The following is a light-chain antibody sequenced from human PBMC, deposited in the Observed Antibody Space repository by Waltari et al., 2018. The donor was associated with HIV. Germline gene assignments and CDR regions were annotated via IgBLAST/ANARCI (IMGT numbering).Light chain of an antibody. Sequence: QSVLTQPPSASATPGQRVTISCSGSSSNIGTNYVFWYQQLPGTAPKLLIFRDNERPSGVPDRFSGSRSGTAASRVISGLRSEDEAEYYCAAWDDSLNGFYVFGSGTRVTVL. V-gene: IGLV1-47*01. CDR3: AAWDDSLNGFYV. CDR2: RDN. CDR1: SSNIGTNY. J-gene: IGLJ1*01.